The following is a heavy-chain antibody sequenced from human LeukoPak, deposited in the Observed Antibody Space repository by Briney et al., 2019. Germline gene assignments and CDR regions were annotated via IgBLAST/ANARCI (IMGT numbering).Heavy chain of an antibody. J-gene: IGHJ4*02. CDR1: GYSISSGYY. V-gene: IGHV4-38-2*02. CDR2: MHHSGST. CDR3: ARHSGYDILTGYYPWYFDY. D-gene: IGHD3-9*01. Sequence: SETLSLTYTVSGYSISSGYYWGWIRPPPGKGLEWIGSMHHSGSTDYNPSLKRRVTISVDTSKNQFSLKLRSVTAADTAVYYCARHSGYDILTGYYPWYFDYCGQGTLVTVSS.